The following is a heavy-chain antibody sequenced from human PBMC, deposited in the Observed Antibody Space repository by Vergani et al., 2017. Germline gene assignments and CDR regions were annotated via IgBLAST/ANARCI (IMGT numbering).Heavy chain of an antibody. CDR3: AREDVGELELIPAFDY. CDR1: GFTFSDYY. V-gene: IGHV3-11*06. J-gene: IGHJ4*02. CDR2: ISSSSSYT. D-gene: IGHD1-7*01. Sequence: VQLLESGGGLVQPGGSLRLSCAASGFTFSDYYMSWIRQAPGKGLEWVSYISSSSSYTNYADSVKGRFTISRDNSKNTLYLQMNSLRAEDTAVYYCAREDVGELELIPAFDYWGQGTLVTVSS.